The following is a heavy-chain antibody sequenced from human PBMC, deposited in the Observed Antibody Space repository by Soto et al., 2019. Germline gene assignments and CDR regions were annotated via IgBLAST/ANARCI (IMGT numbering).Heavy chain of an antibody. CDR1: GITFRTNW. J-gene: IGHJ6*02. D-gene: IGHD3-9*01. CDR2: INTDGSST. CDR3: TRDSFDGIYYYGMDV. V-gene: IGHV3-74*01. Sequence: EVTLVESGGGLVQPGGSLRLSCAASGITFRTNWMHWVRQDSGKGLVWVARINTDGSSTSYAGSVKGRFTVSRDNVKNTLFLQMNSLRAEDTAVYDGTRDSFDGIYYYGMDVWGQGTTVTVSS.